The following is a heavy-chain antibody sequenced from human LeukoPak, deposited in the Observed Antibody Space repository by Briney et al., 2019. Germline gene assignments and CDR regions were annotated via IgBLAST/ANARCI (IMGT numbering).Heavy chain of an antibody. CDR3: ARDPPAVRTNTYA. Sequence: GGSLRLSCAASGFTVSNNYMNWVRQAPGKGLEWVSLIYSGGDAHYADSVKGGFTISRDSSKNTLYLQMNSLRAEDTAVYYCARDPPAVRTNTYAWGQGTLVTVSS. J-gene: IGHJ5*02. V-gene: IGHV3-66*01. CDR1: GFTVSNNY. D-gene: IGHD4/OR15-4a*01. CDR2: IYSGGDA.